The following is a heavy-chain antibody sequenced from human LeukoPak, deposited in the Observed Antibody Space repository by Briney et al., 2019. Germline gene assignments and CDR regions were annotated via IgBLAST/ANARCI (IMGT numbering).Heavy chain of an antibody. D-gene: IGHD3/OR15-3a*01. V-gene: IGHV3-11*06. CDR1: GFTFSDYY. Sequence: PGGSLRLSCAASGFTFSDYYMSWIRQAPGKGLEWVSYISSSSSYTNYADSVEGRFTISRDNAKNSLYLQMNSLRAEDTAVYYCARDGVKLGRGRGDYFDYWGQGTLVTVSS. J-gene: IGHJ4*02. CDR2: ISSSSSYT. CDR3: ARDGVKLGRGRGDYFDY.